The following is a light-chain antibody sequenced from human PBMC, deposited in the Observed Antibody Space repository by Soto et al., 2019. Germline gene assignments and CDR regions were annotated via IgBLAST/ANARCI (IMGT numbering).Light chain of an antibody. Sequence: NFMLTQPHSVSESPGKTVTISCTRSSGSIVSNYVQWFQQRPGSAPSTVIYEYDHRPSGVPDRFSGSLDTSSNSVSLTISGLKTEDEADYYCQSANSSTVIFGGGTKLTVL. CDR3: QSANSSTVI. CDR2: EYD. V-gene: IGLV6-57*03. CDR1: SGSIVSNY. J-gene: IGLJ2*01.